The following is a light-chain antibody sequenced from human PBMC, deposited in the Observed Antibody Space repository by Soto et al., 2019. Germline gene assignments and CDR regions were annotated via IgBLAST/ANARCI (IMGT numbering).Light chain of an antibody. CDR1: QGIRDE. CDR3: LQDYDYPRT. CDR2: AAS. V-gene: IGKV1-6*01. Sequence: AIQITQSPSCLSASVGDRVPITCRASQGIRDELGWYQQKAGKAPNLLISAASRLQSGVPSRLSGRGSGTDFTLTISSLQAEDFATYYCLQDYDYPRTFGQGTKV. J-gene: IGKJ1*01.